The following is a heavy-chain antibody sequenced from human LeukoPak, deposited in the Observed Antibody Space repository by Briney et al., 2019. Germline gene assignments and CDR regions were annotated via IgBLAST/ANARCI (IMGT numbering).Heavy chain of an antibody. V-gene: IGHV3-53*01. CDR2: VYSGGST. J-gene: IGHJ4*02. D-gene: IGHD6-19*01. Sequence: GGSLRLSCAASGFTVSSNYMSWVRQAPGKGLEWVSTVYSGGSTYYADSVKGRFTISRDISKNTLYLQMNSLRGEDTAVYYCARNGYTSGWYRNWGQGTLVTVSS. CDR3: ARNGYTSGWYRN. CDR1: GFTVSSNY.